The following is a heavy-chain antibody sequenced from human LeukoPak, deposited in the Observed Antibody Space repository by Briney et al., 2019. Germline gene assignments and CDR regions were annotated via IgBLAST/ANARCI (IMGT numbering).Heavy chain of an antibody. V-gene: IGHV5-51*01. CDR2: IYPGEYDT. CDR1: GCGFSSYW. J-gene: IGHJ4*02. D-gene: IGHD6-13*01. CDR3: ARRASSWWFDY. Sequence: GGSLKISFKGSGCGFSSYWIGWGRRMPGKGVEWMGIIYPGEYDTRYSASFEGQVTISADKSIRNTYLQWSSLKASDTAIYYCARRASSWWFDYWGQGTLVTVSS.